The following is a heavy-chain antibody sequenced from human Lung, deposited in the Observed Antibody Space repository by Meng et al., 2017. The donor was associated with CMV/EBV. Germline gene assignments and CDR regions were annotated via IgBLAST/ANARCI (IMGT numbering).Heavy chain of an antibody. V-gene: IGHV3-74*01. Sequence: TCADSGFTFCSYWVHWVSQAPGKGLVWVSRINSDGSNTSHADSVKGRFTITRDNAKNTLYLQMNRLRAEATTVYYCAREQPNSDAFDIWGQGTMVTVSS. CDR3: AREQPNSDAFDI. D-gene: IGHD4-23*01. CDR1: GFTFCSYW. CDR2: INSDGSNT. J-gene: IGHJ3*02.